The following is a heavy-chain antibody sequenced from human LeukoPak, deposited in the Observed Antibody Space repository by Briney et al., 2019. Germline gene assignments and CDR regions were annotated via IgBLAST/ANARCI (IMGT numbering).Heavy chain of an antibody. CDR1: GFTFSTYT. CDR3: VRDHLWSFDY. V-gene: IGHV3-48*01. Sequence: GGSLRLSCAASGFTFSTYTMNWVRQAPGKGLEWISYIGVGRDTVDYADSVKGRFTMSRDNDKNSVHLQMNSLRAEDTAVYYCVRDHLWSFDYWGQGNLVTVSS. J-gene: IGHJ4*02. CDR2: IGVGRDTV. D-gene: IGHD2-8*02.